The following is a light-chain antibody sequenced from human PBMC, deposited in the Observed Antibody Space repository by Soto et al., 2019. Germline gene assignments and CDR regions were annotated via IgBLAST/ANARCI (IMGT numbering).Light chain of an antibody. V-gene: IGKV3-20*01. CDR1: QSVSSSY. Sequence: EIVLTQSPGTLSLSPGERATLSCRASQSVSSSYLAWYQQKPGQAPRLLIYGASSRATGIPDRFSGSGSGTDFNLTISRLEPEDFAVYYCQQYSTLPHTFGQGTKLEVK. J-gene: IGKJ2*01. CDR2: GAS. CDR3: QQYSTLPHT.